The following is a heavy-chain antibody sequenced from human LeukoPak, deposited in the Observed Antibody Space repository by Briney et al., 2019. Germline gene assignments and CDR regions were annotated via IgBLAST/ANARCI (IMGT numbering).Heavy chain of an antibody. Sequence: SETLSLTCTVSGGSISSYYWSWIRQPPGKGLEWIGYIYYSGSTNYNPSLKSRVTISVDTSKNQFSLKLSSVTAADTAVYYCARVMATTSVPFDYWGQGTLVTVSS. D-gene: IGHD1-26*01. CDR3: ARVMATTSVPFDY. CDR1: GGSISSYY. J-gene: IGHJ4*02. CDR2: IYYSGST. V-gene: IGHV4-59*01.